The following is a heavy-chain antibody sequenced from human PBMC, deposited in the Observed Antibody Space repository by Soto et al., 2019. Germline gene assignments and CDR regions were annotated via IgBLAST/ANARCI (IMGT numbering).Heavy chain of an antibody. Sequence: QVQLVESGGGVVQPGRSLRLSCAASGFTFRSYVMHWVRQAPGKGLEWVAIISYDGSNKYYVNSVKGRFTISRDNSNNTLYLQMNSLRAEDTAIYYCAKDLSREVATTTKMYSHNGMDVWGQGTTFTFSS. CDR1: GFTFRSYV. D-gene: IGHD5-12*01. V-gene: IGHV3-30*18. CDR3: AKDLSREVATTTKMYSHNGMDV. CDR2: ISYDGSNK. J-gene: IGHJ6*02.